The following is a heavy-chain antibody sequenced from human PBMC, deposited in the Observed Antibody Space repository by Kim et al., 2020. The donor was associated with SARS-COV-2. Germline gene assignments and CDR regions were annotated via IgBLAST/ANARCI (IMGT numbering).Heavy chain of an antibody. CDR2: IYYSGST. CDR1: GGSISSSSYY. V-gene: IGHV4-39*01. J-gene: IGHJ4*02. Sequence: SQTLSLTCTVSGGSISSSSYYWGWIRQPPGKGLEWIGSIYYSGSTDYNPSLKSRVTISVDTSKNQFSLKLSSVTAADTAVYYCARHFGAWVDYWGQGTLVTVSS. CDR3: ARHFGAWVDY. D-gene: IGHD3-10*01.